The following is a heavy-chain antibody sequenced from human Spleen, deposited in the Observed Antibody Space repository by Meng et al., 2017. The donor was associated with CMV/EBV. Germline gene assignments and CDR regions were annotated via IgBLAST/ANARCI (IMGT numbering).Heavy chain of an antibody. Sequence: GGSLRLSCAASGFTFSNAWMSWVRQAPGKGLEWVGRIKTKTDGGTTDYAAPVTGRFTISRDDSKNTLYLQMNSLKTEDTAVYYCTTGSFWDYFDYWGQGTLVTVSS. V-gene: IGHV3-15*01. D-gene: IGHD3-10*01. CDR2: IKTKTDGGTT. CDR3: TTGSFWDYFDY. CDR1: GFTFSNAW. J-gene: IGHJ4*02.